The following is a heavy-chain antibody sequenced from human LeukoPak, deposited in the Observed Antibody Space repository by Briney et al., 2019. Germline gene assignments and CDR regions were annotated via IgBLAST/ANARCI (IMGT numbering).Heavy chain of an antibody. V-gene: IGHV3-23*01. J-gene: IGHJ4*02. CDR1: GFTFTSYS. CDR3: TKGGKWDVTPFDY. D-gene: IGHD1-26*01. Sequence: GGSLRLSCAASGFTFTSYSMNWVRQAPGKGLEWVSTISGGGGSTYYADSVKGRFTISRDKSKNTLYLQVNSLRAEDTAVYYCTKGGKWDVTPFDYWGQGTLVTVSS. CDR2: ISGGGGST.